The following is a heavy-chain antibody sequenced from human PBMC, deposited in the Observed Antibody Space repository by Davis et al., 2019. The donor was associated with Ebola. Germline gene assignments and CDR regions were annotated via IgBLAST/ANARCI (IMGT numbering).Heavy chain of an antibody. J-gene: IGHJ6*04. CDR1: GGSISSYY. CDR2: IYYSGST. Sequence: MPSETLPLTCTVSGGSISSYYWSWIRQPPGKGLEWIGYIYYSGSTNYNPSPKSRVTISVDTSKNQLSLKLSSVTAPDTAVNSVIRPLSLSNATYFNYNPPLKSRVTISVDTSKNQFSLKLGSGTAADTAVYYCARDHSLSSGSYYYYYGMDVWGKGTTVTVSS. D-gene: IGHD4-11*01. V-gene: IGHV4-59*01. CDR3: IRPLSLSNATYFNYNPPLKSRVTISVDTSKNQFSLKLGSGTAADTAVYYCARDHSLSSGSYYYYYGMDV.